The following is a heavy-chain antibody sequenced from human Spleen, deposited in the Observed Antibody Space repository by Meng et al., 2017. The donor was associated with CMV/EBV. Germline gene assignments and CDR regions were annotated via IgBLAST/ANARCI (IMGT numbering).Heavy chain of an antibody. Sequence: KASGYTFTGYYMHWVRQAPGQGLGWMGWINPNSGGTNYAQKFQGRVTMTRDTSTSTVYMDLSSLRSDDTAVYYCARDLTYGTGDYLDYWGQGTLVTVSS. CDR3: ARDLTYGTGDYLDY. V-gene: IGHV1-2*02. D-gene: IGHD3-16*01. CDR2: INPNSGGT. CDR1: GYTFTGYY. J-gene: IGHJ4*02.